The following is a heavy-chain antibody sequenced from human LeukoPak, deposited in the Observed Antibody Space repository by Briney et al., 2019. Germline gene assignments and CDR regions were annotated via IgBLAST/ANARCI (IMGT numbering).Heavy chain of an antibody. CDR2: ISGSGGST. Sequence: PGGSLRLSCAASGFTFSSYAMSWVRQAPGKGLEWVSAISGSGGSTYYADSVKGRFTISRDNSKNTLYLQMNSLRAEDTTVYYCAKVGWSYYYMDVWGKGTTVTVSS. J-gene: IGHJ6*03. V-gene: IGHV3-23*01. CDR3: AKVGWSYYYMDV. CDR1: GFTFSSYA. D-gene: IGHD6-19*01.